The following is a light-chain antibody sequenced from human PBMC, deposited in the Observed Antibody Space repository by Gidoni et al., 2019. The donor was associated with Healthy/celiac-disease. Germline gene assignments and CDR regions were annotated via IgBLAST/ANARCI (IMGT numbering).Light chain of an antibody. CDR1: SSHVGGYNY. CDR2: EVR. J-gene: IGLJ3*02. CDR3: SSYAGSNNWV. V-gene: IGLV2-8*01. Sequence: SALTQPPSASGSHGQPVTIPCTGTSSHVGGYNYESWYQHHPGKAPKLMTYEVRNRPSGVPDRFSGAKSGNTASLTVARLQAEDESDYYCSSYAGSNNWVFGGGTKLTVL.